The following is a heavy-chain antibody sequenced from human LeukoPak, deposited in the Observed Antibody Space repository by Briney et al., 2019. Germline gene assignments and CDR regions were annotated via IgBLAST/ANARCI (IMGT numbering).Heavy chain of an antibody. CDR3: ARHESIVVVVAARGFDY. CDR2: IYYSGST. J-gene: IGHJ4*02. CDR1: GGSISSSSHY. Sequence: SETLSLTCTVSGGSISSSSHYWGWIRQPPGKWLEWIGSIYYSGSTSYNPSLKSRVTISVDTSKNHVSLKLTSVTAADTAVYYCARHESIVVVVAARGFDYWGQGTLVTVSS. D-gene: IGHD2-15*01. V-gene: IGHV4-39*01.